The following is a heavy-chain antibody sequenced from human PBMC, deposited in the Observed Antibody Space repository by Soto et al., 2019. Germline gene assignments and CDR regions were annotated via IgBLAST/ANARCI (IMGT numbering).Heavy chain of an antibody. J-gene: IGHJ5*02. CDR2: INHTGGT. D-gene: IGHD3-3*01. CDR3: ATRITVFGLLIPPFDP. V-gene: IGHV4-34*01. CDR1: GGSVNGYY. Sequence: SETLSLTCAVYGGSVNGYYWNWIRQPPGKGLEWIGEINHTGGTHYNPSPKSRVTMSVDTSKNQFSLRLSSVTAADTAIYYCATRITVFGLLIPPFDPWGQGTQVTVSS.